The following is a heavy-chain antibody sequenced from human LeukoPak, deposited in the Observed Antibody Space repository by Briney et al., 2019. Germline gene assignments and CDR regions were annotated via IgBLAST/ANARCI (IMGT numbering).Heavy chain of an antibody. CDR3: ARDTPDYPYYFDY. V-gene: IGHV1-18*01. CDR1: GYAFTSSG. J-gene: IGHJ4*02. D-gene: IGHD4-11*01. CDR2: ISAFNGNT. Sequence: ASVKVSCKASGYAFTSSGISWVRQAPEQRLEWRGWISAFNGNTNYAQKLQGRVTMSTDTSTSTAYMELRSLRSDDTAVYYCARDTPDYPYYFDYWGQGTLVTVSS.